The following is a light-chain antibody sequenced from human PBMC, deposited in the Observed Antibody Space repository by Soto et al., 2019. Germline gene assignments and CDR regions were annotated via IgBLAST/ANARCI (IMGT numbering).Light chain of an antibody. J-gene: IGLJ1*01. CDR2: DVT. Sequence: QSALTQPRSVSGSPGQSVAISCTGTTSDVGSYDYVSWYQQHPGKAPELIIFDVTKRPSGVPDRFSGSKSGNTASLTISGLQAEDEADYFCCSYAGDFYVFGSGTKLTAL. V-gene: IGLV2-11*01. CDR3: CSYAGDFYV. CDR1: TSDVGSYDY.